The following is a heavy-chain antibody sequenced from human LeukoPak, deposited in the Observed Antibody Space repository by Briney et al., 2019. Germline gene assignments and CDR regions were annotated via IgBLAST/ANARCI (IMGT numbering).Heavy chain of an antibody. V-gene: IGHV3-48*01. CDR2: ISSSSSSTI. D-gene: IGHD3-10*01. J-gene: IGHJ1*01. CDR1: GFAFSTYA. Sequence: GGSLRLSCAASGFAFSTYAMNWVRQAPGKGPEWASYISSSSSSTIYYADSVKGRFTISRDNAKNSLYLQMNSLRAEDTAVYYCVREGTSGSLSTDWGQGTLVTVSS. CDR3: VREGTSGSLSTD.